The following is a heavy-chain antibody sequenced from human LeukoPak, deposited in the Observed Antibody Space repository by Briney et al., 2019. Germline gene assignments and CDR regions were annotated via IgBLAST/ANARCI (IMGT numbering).Heavy chain of an antibody. CDR1: GGSISSYY. D-gene: IGHD1-26*01. V-gene: IGHV4-59*01. J-gene: IGHJ4*02. CDR2: IYCSGST. Sequence: SETLSLTCTVSGGSISSYYWSWIRQPPGKGLEWIGYIYCSGSTNCNPSLKSRVTISVDTSKNQFSLKLSSVTAADTAVYYCARDSNLVGNHDYWGQGTLVTVSS. CDR3: ARDSNLVGNHDY.